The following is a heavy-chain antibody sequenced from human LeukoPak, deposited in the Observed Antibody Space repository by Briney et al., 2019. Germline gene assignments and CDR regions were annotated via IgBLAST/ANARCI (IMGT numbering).Heavy chain of an antibody. J-gene: IGHJ3*02. Sequence: SETLSLTCTVSGGSISSYYWSWIRQPPGKGLEWIGYISYSGSTNYNPSLKSRVTISVDTSKNQFSLKLSSVTAADTAVYYCAGGYSSGWYAFDIWGQGTMVTVSS. D-gene: IGHD6-19*01. CDR2: ISYSGST. CDR3: AGGYSSGWYAFDI. CDR1: GGSISSYY. V-gene: IGHV4-59*01.